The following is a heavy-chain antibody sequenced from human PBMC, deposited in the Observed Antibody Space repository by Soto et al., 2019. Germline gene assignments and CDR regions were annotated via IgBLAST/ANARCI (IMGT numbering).Heavy chain of an antibody. V-gene: IGHV4-39*07. D-gene: IGHD2-8*02. CDR3: ARDKITGLFDY. J-gene: IGHJ4*02. CDR2: IYYSGST. Sequence: SETLSLTCTVSGGSISSSSYYWGLIRQPPGKGLEWIGSIYYSGSTYYNPSLKSRVTISVDTSKNQFSLKLTSVTAADTAVYYCARDKITGLFDYWGQGTLVTVSS. CDR1: GGSISSSSYY.